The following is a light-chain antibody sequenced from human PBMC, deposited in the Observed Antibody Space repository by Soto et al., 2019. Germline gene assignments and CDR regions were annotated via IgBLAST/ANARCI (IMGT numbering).Light chain of an antibody. CDR3: LQRSNWTWT. J-gene: IGKJ1*01. Sequence: EIVLTQSPATLSLSPGERATLSCRASQSVSSYLAWYQQKPGQAPRLLIYDASNRATGILARFSGSGSGTDFTLTIIGVEPEDFAVYYCLQRSNWTWTCGQGTKV. V-gene: IGKV3-11*01. CDR2: DAS. CDR1: QSVSSY.